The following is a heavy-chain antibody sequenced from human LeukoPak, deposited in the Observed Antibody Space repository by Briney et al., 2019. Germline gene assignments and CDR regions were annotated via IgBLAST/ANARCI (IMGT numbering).Heavy chain of an antibody. CDR3: AKGAIAAAGMGGYFDY. V-gene: IGHV3-23*01. Sequence: GGSLRLSCAASGFTFSNYAMSWVRQAPGKGLEWVSGIGDTGVSTYYTDSVKGRFTISRDKSKNTLYLQMNSLRTEDTAVYYCAKGAIAAAGMGGYFDYWGQGTLVTVSS. D-gene: IGHD6-13*01. CDR2: IGDTGVST. CDR1: GFTFSNYA. J-gene: IGHJ4*02.